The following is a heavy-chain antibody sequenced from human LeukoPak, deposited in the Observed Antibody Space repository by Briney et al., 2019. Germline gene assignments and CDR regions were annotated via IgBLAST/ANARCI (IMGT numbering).Heavy chain of an antibody. D-gene: IGHD3-9*01. V-gene: IGHV6-1*01. CDR3: GRAEHDWGSDY. CDR2: TYYRSKWFN. Sequence: SQTLSLTCAISGDSVSGNSATWSWIRRSPSRGLEWLGRTYYRSKWFNDYAVSVKGRITINPDTSKNQFSLHLNSVTPEDTAVYYCGRAEHDWGSDYWGQGTLVTVSS. CDR1: GDSVSGNSAT. J-gene: IGHJ4*02.